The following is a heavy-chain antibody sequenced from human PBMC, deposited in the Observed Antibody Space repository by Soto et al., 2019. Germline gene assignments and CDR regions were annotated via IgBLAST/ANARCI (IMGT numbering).Heavy chain of an antibody. Sequence: ASVKVSCKASGYTFTGYYMHWVRQAPGQGLEWMGWINPSSGGTNYAQKFQGWVTMTRDTSISTAYMELSRLRSDDTAVYYCARGYSSSGAWYFDYWGQGTLVTAPQ. J-gene: IGHJ4*02. D-gene: IGHD6-6*01. V-gene: IGHV1-2*04. CDR1: GYTFTGYY. CDR3: ARGYSSSGAWYFDY. CDR2: INPSSGGT.